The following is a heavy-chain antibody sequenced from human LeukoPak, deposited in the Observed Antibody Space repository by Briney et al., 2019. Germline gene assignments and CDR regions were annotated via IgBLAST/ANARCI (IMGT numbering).Heavy chain of an antibody. CDR1: GYTFTGYY. CDR2: INPNSGGT. V-gene: IGHV1-2*02. D-gene: IGHD4-17*01. CDR3: ATDTIRTTWQWDYYYYYGMDV. J-gene: IGHJ6*02. Sequence: ASVKVSCKASGYTFTGYYMHWVRQAPGQGLEWMGWINPNSGGTNYAQKLQGRVTMTRDTSISTAYMELSRLRSEDTAVYYCATDTIRTTWQWDYYYYYGMDVWGQGTTVTVSS.